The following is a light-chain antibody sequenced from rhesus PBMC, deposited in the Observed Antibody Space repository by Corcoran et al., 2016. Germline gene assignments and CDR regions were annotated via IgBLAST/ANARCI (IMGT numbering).Light chain of an antibody. Sequence: DIQMTQSPSSLSASVGDTVTITCRASQGISSYLNWFQQKPGKDPKLLIYAASSLERGVPSRFSGSGSGTQFTLLFSSLQPEDFAAYHCLQHNSYPPTFGGGTNVEIK. J-gene: IGKJ4*01. CDR1: QGISSY. CDR3: LQHNSYPPT. CDR2: AAS. V-gene: IGKV1-28*01.